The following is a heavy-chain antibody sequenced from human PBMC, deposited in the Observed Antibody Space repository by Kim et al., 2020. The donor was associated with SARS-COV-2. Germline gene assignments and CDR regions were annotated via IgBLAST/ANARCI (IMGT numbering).Heavy chain of an antibody. D-gene: IGHD1-26*01. V-gene: IGHV3-66*02. Sequence: GGSLRLSCAASGFTVSSNYMSWVRQAPGKGLEWVSVIYSGGSTYYADSVKGRFTISRDNSKNTLYLQMNSLRAEDTAVYYCAREASWGGSYIATRFGYYYYGMDVWGQGTTVTVSS. J-gene: IGHJ6*02. CDR2: IYSGGST. CDR3: AREASWGGSYIATRFGYYYYGMDV. CDR1: GFTVSSNY.